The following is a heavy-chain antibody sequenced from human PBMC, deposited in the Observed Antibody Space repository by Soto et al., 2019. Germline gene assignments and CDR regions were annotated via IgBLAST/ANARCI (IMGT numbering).Heavy chain of an antibody. D-gene: IGHD3-3*01. J-gene: IGHJ6*02. CDR1: GFTFSSYG. CDR3: ARDSLPSYYDFWSGYPGSDYYYGMDV. V-gene: IGHV3-33*01. Sequence: HPGGSLRLSCAASGFTFSSYGMHWVRQAPGKGLEWVAVIWYDGSNKYYADSVKGRFTISRDNSKNTLYLQMNSLRAEDTAVYYCARDSLPSYYDFWSGYPGSDYYYGMDVWGQGTTVTVSS. CDR2: IWYDGSNK.